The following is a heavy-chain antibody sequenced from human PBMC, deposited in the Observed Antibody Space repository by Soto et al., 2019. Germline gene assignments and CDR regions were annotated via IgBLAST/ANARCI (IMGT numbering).Heavy chain of an antibody. CDR2: ISSTTNYI. CDR3: ARESEDLTSNFDY. CDR1: GFTFTRYS. J-gene: IGHJ4*02. Sequence: GGSLRLSCAASGFTFTRYSMNWVRQAPGKGLEWVSSISSTTNYIYYGDSMKGRFTIPRDNAKNSLYLEMNSLRAEDTAVYYCARESEDLTSNFDYWGQGTLVTVSS. V-gene: IGHV3-21*06.